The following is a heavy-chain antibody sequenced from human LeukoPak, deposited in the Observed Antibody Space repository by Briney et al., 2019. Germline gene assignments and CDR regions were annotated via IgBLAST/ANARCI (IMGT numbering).Heavy chain of an antibody. CDR1: GDSMSSGGYL. V-gene: IGHV4-31*03. CDR2: IFYNGGS. Sequence: PSETQSLTCSVSGDSMSSGGYLWTWMRQHPGKGLEWIGYIFYNGGSYYSPSLQSRLTISVDTSQKQFSLKMSSVTAADTAVYYCVRLTCSGSSCSGGGAFDVWGQGTVVTVSS. D-gene: IGHD2-2*01. J-gene: IGHJ3*01. CDR3: VRLTCSGSSCSGGGAFDV.